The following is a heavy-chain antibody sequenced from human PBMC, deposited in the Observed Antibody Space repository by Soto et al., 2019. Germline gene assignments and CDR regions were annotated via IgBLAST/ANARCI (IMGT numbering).Heavy chain of an antibody. Sequence: GPGPGVASETLSLTCTVSGGSISSYYWSWIRQPPGKGLEWIGYIYYSGSTNYNPSLKSRITISENTSNYQFSLKLSFVTAADTAVYYCARGYCGGDCYNVYFDYWGQGTLVTVSS. J-gene: IGHJ4*02. D-gene: IGHD2-21*02. V-gene: IGHV4-59*01. CDR1: GGSISSYY. CDR3: ARGYCGGDCYNVYFDY. CDR2: IYYSGST.